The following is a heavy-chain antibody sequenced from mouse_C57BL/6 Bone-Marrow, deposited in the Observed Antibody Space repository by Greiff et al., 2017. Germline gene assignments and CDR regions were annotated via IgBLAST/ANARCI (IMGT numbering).Heavy chain of an antibody. CDR1: GYAFTNYL. CDR2: INPGSGGT. Sequence: VQLQQPGAELVRPGTSVKVSCKASGYAFTNYLIAWVKQRPGQGLEWIGVINPGSGGTNYNEKFKGKATLTADTSSSTAYMQLSRLTSEDSAVYFGARSYCYAAWFAYWGQGTLVTVSA. D-gene: IGHD1-1*01. CDR3: ARSYCYAAWFAY. J-gene: IGHJ3*01. V-gene: IGHV1-54*01.